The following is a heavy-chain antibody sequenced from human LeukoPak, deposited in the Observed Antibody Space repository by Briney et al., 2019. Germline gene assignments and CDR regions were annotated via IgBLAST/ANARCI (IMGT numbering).Heavy chain of an antibody. CDR3: AKDPRPGSYSS. D-gene: IGHD1-26*01. V-gene: IGHV3-7*01. CDR2: IKQDGSEK. Sequence: AGGSLRLSCAASGFTFSSYWMSWVRQAPGKGLEWVANIKQDGSEKYYVDSVKGRFTISRDDAKNSLYLQMNSLRAEDTAVYYCAKDPRPGSYSSWGQGTLVTVSS. J-gene: IGHJ5*02. CDR1: GFTFSSYW.